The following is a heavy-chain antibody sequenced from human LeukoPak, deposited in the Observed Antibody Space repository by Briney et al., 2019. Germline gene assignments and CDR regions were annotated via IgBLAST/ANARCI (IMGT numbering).Heavy chain of an antibody. CDR1: GFPFSSYA. J-gene: IGHJ4*02. CDR2: ISSNGGST. V-gene: IGHV3-64*01. Sequence: PGGSLSLSCAASGFPFSSYAMHWVPQAPGKGLECVSAISSNGGSTYYANSVKGRFTISRDNSKNTLYLQMGSLRAEDMAVYYCARDGPERWLQFVFDYWGQGILVTVSS. CDR3: ARDGPERWLQFVFDY. D-gene: IGHD5-24*01.